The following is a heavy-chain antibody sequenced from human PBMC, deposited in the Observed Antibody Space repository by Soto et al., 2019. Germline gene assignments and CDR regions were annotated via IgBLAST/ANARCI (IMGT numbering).Heavy chain of an antibody. CDR3: AREYCINTGCYGGEF. J-gene: IGHJ4*02. CDR1: GYTLTSYG. V-gene: IGHV1-18*01. CDR2: ISTYNGDT. Sequence: ASVKVSCKASGYTLTSYGISLVRQAPGQGLEWMGWISTYNGDTKYAQNLQGRVTMTTDTSTSTAYMELGSLGSDDTAVYYCAREYCINTGCYGGEFWGQGTQVTVSS. D-gene: IGHD2-15*01.